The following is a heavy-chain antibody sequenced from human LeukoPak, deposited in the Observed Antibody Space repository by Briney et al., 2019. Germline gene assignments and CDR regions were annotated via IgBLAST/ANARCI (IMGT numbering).Heavy chain of an antibody. CDR2: ISGSGDST. J-gene: IGHJ3*02. CDR3: ERVRRDGYNWGAFDI. V-gene: IGHV3-23*01. Sequence: PGGSLRLSCAASGFTFSSYAMSWVRQAPGKGLEWVSGISGSGDSTYYADSVKGRFTMSRDNSKNTLYLQMNSLRGEDTAVYYCERVRRDGYNWGAFDIWGQGTMVTVSS. D-gene: IGHD5-24*01. CDR1: GFTFSSYA.